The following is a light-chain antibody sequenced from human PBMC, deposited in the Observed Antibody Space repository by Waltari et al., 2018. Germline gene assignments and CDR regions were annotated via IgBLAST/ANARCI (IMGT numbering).Light chain of an antibody. Sequence: SYVLTQPPSVSVAPGETARISWGGNIRSKSLPWYQQKPVQAPVLVIYYETVRPSGIPDRFSGSSSGDTATLTISRVEAGDEADYYCQVWDSSSDPPHVFGTGTKVTV. J-gene: IGLJ1*01. CDR2: YET. V-gene: IGLV3-21*04. CDR3: QVWDSSSDPPHV. CDR1: IRSKS.